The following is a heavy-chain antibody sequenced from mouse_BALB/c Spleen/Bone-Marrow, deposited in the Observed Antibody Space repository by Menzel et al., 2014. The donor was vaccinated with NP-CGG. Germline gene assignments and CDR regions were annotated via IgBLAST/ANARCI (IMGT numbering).Heavy chain of an antibody. CDR3: AREVLRDYFDY. D-gene: IGHD1-1*01. CDR1: GFAFSSYD. J-gene: IGHJ2*01. CDR2: ISSGGGST. Sequence: DVMLVESGGGLVKPGGSLKLSCAASGFAFSSYDMSWVRQTPEKRLEWVAYISSGGGSTYYPDTVKGRFTISRDNAKNTLYLQMSSLKSEDTAMYYCAREVLRDYFDYWGQGTTLTGSS. V-gene: IGHV5-12-1*01.